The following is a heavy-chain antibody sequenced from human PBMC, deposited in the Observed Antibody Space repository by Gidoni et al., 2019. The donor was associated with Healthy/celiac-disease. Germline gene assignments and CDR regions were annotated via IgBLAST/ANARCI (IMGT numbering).Heavy chain of an antibody. CDR2: IYYSGST. J-gene: IGHJ4*02. CDR3: ARGRAARLDY. CDR1: GGSISSYY. D-gene: IGHD6-6*01. Sequence: QVQLQASGPGLVKPSETLSLTCTVSGGSISSYYWSWIRQPPGKGLEWIGYIYYSGSTNYNPSLKSRVTISVDTSKNQFSLKLSSVTAADTAVYYCARGRAARLDYWGQGTLVTVSS. V-gene: IGHV4-59*01.